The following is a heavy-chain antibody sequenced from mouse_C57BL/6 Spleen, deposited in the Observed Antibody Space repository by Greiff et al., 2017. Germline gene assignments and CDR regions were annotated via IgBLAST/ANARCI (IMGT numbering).Heavy chain of an antibody. CDR1: GYAFSSYW. V-gene: IGHV1-80*01. D-gene: IGHD1-1*01. Sequence: VQLQQSGAELVKPGASVKISCKASGYAFSSYWMNWVKQRPGKGLEWIGQIYPGDGDTNYNGKFKGKATLTADKSSSTAYMQLSSLTSEDSAVYFCARWGFYYGRSRPHWYFDVWGTGTTVTVSS. CDR2: IYPGDGDT. J-gene: IGHJ1*03. CDR3: ARWGFYYGRSRPHWYFDV.